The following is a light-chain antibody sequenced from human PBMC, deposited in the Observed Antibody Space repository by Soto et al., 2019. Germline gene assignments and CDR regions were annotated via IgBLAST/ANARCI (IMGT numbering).Light chain of an antibody. Sequence: QSALTQPRSVSGSPGQPVTISCTRTNSDVGGYNYVSWYQQHPGEAPKFMIYDVSKRPSGVPDRFSGSKSGNTASLTISGLQAEDEADYYCCSYAGSYSYVFGTGTKLTVL. CDR2: DVS. J-gene: IGLJ1*01. CDR3: CSYAGSYSYV. CDR1: NSDVGGYNY. V-gene: IGLV2-11*01.